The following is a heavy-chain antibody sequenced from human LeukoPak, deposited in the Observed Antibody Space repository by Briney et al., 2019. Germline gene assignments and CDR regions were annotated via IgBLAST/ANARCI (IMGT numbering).Heavy chain of an antibody. J-gene: IGHJ1*01. CDR3: SSGYNL. Sequence: SETLSFTCTVSGGSISSYYWSWIRQPPGKGLEWIGEINDSGSSNYIPSLKSRLTISVDRSKNQFSLWLSSVTAADTAMYSKSSGYNLWGQGTLVTVSS. D-gene: IGHD6-19*01. CDR1: GGSISSYY. CDR2: INDSGSS. V-gene: IGHV4-34*01.